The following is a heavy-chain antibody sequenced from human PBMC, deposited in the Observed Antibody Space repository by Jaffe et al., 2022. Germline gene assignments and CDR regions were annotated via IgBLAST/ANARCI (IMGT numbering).Heavy chain of an antibody. J-gene: IGHJ4*02. CDR3: AKRTSIAVAASTPDY. CDR2: ISGSGGNT. D-gene: IGHD6-19*01. V-gene: IGHV3-23*01. Sequence: EVQMLESGGGLVQPGGSLRLSCAASGFTFNIYAMSWVRQAPGKGLEWVSAISGSGGNTYYADSVKGRFTISRDNSKNTLYLQMNSLRADDTAVYYCAKRTSIAVAASTPDYWGQGTLVTVSS. CDR1: GFTFNIYA.